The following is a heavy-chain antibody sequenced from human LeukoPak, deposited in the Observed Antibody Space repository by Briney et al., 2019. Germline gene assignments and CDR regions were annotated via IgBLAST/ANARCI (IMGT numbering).Heavy chain of an antibody. J-gene: IGHJ4*02. CDR3: ARTATAMADAVDY. V-gene: IGHV5-51*01. D-gene: IGHD5-18*01. CDR2: IYPGDSDT. Sequence: PGESLKISCKGSGYRFTSYWIGWVRQMPGKGLEWMGIIYPGDSDTRYSPSFQGQVTISADKSISTAYLQWSSLKASDTAMYYCARTATAMADAVDYWGQGTLVTVSS. CDR1: GYRFTSYW.